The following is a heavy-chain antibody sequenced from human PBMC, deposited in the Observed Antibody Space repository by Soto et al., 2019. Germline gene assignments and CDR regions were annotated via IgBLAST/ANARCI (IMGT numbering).Heavy chain of an antibody. Sequence: GGTLRLSCAASGFTFSSYAMSWVRKAPGKGLEWVSAISGSGGSTYYADSVKGRFTISRDNSKNTLYLQMNSLRAEDTAVYYCAKDGVGYCSSTSCYYFDYWGQGTLVTVSS. J-gene: IGHJ4*02. CDR3: AKDGVGYCSSTSCYYFDY. CDR1: GFTFSSYA. D-gene: IGHD2-2*01. CDR2: ISGSGGST. V-gene: IGHV3-23*01.